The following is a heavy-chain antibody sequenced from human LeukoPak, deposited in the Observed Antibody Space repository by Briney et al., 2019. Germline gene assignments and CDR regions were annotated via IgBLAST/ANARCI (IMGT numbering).Heavy chain of an antibody. Sequence: SETLSLTCTVSRGSVSTSSYYWGWIRQPPGKGLEWLGSIFYTGSTYYNPSLRSRVSLSVDMSKNQFSLNLTSVTAADTAVYYCARQGDGHKNCFDKWGQGTLVTVSS. V-gene: IGHV4-39*01. J-gene: IGHJ4*02. CDR2: IFYTGST. CDR3: ARQGDGHKNCFDK. CDR1: RGSVSTSSYY. D-gene: IGHD5-24*01.